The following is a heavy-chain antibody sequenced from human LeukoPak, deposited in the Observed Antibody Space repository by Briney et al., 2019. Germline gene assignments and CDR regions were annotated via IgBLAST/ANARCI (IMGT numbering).Heavy chain of an antibody. V-gene: IGHV3-23*01. D-gene: IGHD2-2*02. CDR3: AKDHVPYIRYYMDV. J-gene: IGHJ6*03. Sequence: GGSLRLSCVASGFTFSNYAMSWVRQAPGKGLEWVSDIIGSGGSTDYADSVKGRFTISRDNSKNTLYLQMNSLRAEDTAVYYCAKDHVPYIRYYMDVWGKGTTVTVSS. CDR2: IIGSGGST. CDR1: GFTFSNYA.